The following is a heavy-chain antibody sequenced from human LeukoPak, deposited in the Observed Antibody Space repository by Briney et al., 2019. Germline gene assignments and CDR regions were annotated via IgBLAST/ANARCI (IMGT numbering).Heavy chain of an antibody. V-gene: IGHV3-48*03. J-gene: IGHJ4*02. D-gene: IGHD1-26*01. Sequence: GGSLRLSCAASGFTFSSYEMNWVRQAPGKGLEWVSYISSSGSTIYYADSVKGRFTISRDNAKNSLYLQMNSLRAEDTAVYYCARDVGAGGFDYWGQGTLVTVSS. CDR3: ARDVGAGGFDY. CDR1: GFTFSSYE. CDR2: ISSSGSTI.